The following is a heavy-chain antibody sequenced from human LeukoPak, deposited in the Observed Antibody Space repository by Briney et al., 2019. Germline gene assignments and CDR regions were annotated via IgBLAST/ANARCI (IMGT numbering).Heavy chain of an antibody. CDR2: ISGSGAGT. Sequence: GGSLRLSCAASGFTFSSYAMSWVRQAPGKGLEWVSTISGSGAGTYYADSVKGRFTISRDNSKNTLYLQMNSLRAEDTAVYYCAKRRVLLETNWGQGTLVSVSS. J-gene: IGHJ4*02. CDR1: GFTFSSYA. D-gene: IGHD3-10*01. CDR3: AKRRVLLETN. V-gene: IGHV3-23*01.